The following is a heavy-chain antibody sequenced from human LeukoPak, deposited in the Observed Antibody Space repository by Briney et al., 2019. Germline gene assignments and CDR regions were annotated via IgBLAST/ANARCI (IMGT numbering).Heavy chain of an antibody. CDR1: GGSISSYY. D-gene: IGHD3-22*01. V-gene: IGHV4-59*08. Sequence: ASETLSLTCTVSGGSISSYYWSWIRQPPGKGLEWIGYIYYSGSTNYNPSLKSRVTISVDTSKNQFSLKLSSVTAADTAVYYCARQKGYYDSGVPFDYWGQGTLVTVSS. CDR3: ARQKGYYDSGVPFDY. CDR2: IYYSGST. J-gene: IGHJ4*02.